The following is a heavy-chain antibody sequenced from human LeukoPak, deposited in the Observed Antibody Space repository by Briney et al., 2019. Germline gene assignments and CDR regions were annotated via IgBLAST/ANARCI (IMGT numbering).Heavy chain of an antibody. V-gene: IGHV3-74*01. J-gene: IGHJ4*02. D-gene: IGHD3-10*01. CDR3: PSPFSGSSFDY. Sequence: TGGSLRLSCAASGFTFSSYWMHWVRQAPGKGLVWVSGINSDGSSTNYADSVKGRFTISRDNAKNTLYLQMNSLRAADSAVYYCPSPFSGSSFDYWGQGTLVTVSS. CDR2: INSDGSST. CDR1: GFTFSSYW.